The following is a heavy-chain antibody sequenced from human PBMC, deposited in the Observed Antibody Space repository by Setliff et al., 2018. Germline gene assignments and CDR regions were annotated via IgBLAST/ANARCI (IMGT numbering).Heavy chain of an antibody. CDR2: IYYSGST. CDR3: ASGWELPH. CDR1: GGSISSHY. Sequence: SETLSLTCTVSGGSISSHYWTWIRQPAGKGLEWIGYIYYSGSTNYNPSLKSRVTISVDTSKNQFSLKLSSVTAADTAVYYCASGWELPHWSQGTLVTVSS. V-gene: IGHV4-59*11. D-gene: IGHD1-26*01. J-gene: IGHJ4*02.